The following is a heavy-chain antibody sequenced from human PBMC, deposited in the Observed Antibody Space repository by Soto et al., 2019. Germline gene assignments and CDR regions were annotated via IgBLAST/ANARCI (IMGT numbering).Heavy chain of an antibody. CDR1: GYTFTGYY. Sequence: ASVKVSCKASGYTFTGYYMHWVRQAPGQGLEWMGWINPNSGGTNYAQKFQGRVTMTRDTSISTAYMELSRLRSDDTAVYYCATLLAYDYGDYGWGQGTLVTVSS. J-gene: IGHJ4*02. CDR3: ATLLAYDYGDYG. V-gene: IGHV1-2*02. D-gene: IGHD4-17*01. CDR2: INPNSGGT.